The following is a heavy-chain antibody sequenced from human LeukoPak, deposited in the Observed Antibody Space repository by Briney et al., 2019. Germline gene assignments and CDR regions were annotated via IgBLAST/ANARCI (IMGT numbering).Heavy chain of an antibody. J-gene: IGHJ4*02. D-gene: IGHD2-15*01. CDR1: GFVFSNHW. Sequence: GGSLRLSCAASGFVFSNHWMTWVRQAPGKGLEWVANINERGSETYYADYVKGRFTISRDNTKKSLFLQLNSLGVEDTATYYCAKDYSFSNFDWGQGTLVTVSS. V-gene: IGHV3-7*01. CDR3: AKDYSFSNFD. CDR2: INERGSET.